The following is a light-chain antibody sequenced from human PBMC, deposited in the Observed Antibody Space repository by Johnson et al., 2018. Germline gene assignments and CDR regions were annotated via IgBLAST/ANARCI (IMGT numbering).Light chain of an antibody. CDR2: ENN. J-gene: IGLJ1*01. CDR1: SSNIGNNY. V-gene: IGLV1-51*02. Sequence: QSVLTQPPSVSAAPGQKVTISCSGSSSNIGNNYVSWYQQLPGTAPKLLIYENNKRPSGIPDRFSGSKSGPSATLGITGLQTGDEADYYCGTWDSGLSAGNVCGTGTKVTVL. CDR3: GTWDSGLSAGNV.